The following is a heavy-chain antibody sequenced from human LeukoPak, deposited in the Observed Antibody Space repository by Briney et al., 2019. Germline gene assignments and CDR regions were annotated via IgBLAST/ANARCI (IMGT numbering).Heavy chain of an antibody. V-gene: IGHV4-39*07. CDR2: IYYSGST. D-gene: IGHD2-15*01. J-gene: IGHJ4*02. Sequence: SETLSLTCTVSGGSISSSSYYWGWIRQPPGKGLEWIGSIYYSGSTYYNPSLKSRVTISVDTSKNQFSLKLSSVTAADTAVYYCARVPRMVYCSGGSCNSNWGQGTLVTVSS. CDR1: GGSISSSSYY. CDR3: ARVPRMVYCSGGSCNSN.